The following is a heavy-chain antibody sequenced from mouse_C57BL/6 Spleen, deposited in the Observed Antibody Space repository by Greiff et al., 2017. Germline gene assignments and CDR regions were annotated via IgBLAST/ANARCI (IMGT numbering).Heavy chain of an antibody. CDR3: GSRGPLGFAY. CDR2: IDPNSGAT. CDR1: GFTFTSYW. Sequence: QVQLQQPGAELVKPGASVKLSCTASGFTFTSYWMHWVKQGPGRGLEWLGRIDPNSGATKYNEMFKSQATLTVDKPSSTAYMQLSSLTSEDSAVYYCGSRGPLGFAYWGQGTLVTVSA. J-gene: IGHJ3*01. V-gene: IGHV1-72*01. D-gene: IGHD3-1*01.